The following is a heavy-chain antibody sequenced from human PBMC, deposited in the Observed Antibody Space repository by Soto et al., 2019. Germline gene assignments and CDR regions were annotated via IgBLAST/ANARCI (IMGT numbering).Heavy chain of an antibody. Sequence: SETLSLTCTVSGGSISSYYWSWIRQPPGKGLEWIGYIYYSGSTNYNPSLKSRVTISVDTSKNQFSLKLSSVTAADTAVYYCARAPLGATNYYYGVDVRGQGTTVTVSS. CDR3: ARAPLGATNYYYGVDV. CDR2: IYYSGST. D-gene: IGHD1-26*01. J-gene: IGHJ6*02. CDR1: GGSISSYY. V-gene: IGHV4-59*01.